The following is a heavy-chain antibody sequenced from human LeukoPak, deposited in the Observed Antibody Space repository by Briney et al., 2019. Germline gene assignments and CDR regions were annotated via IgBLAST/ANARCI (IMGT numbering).Heavy chain of an antibody. V-gene: IGHV3-23*01. CDR2: ISSSGGST. D-gene: IGHD1-26*01. J-gene: IGHJ6*02. CDR1: GFTFSSCA. CDR3: ARGNSGSYYYYYGMDV. Sequence: GGSLRLSCAASGFTFSSCAMSWVRQAPGKGLEWVSVISSSGGSTYYADSVKGRFTISRDNAKNTLYLQMNSLRAEDTAVYYCARGNSGSYYYYYGMDVWGQGTTVTVSS.